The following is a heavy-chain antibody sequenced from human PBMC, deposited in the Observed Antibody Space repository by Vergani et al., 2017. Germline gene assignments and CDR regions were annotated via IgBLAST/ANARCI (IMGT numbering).Heavy chain of an antibody. CDR3: ARDGLLDRSMDV. J-gene: IGHJ6*03. Sequence: EVQLVETGGGLIQPGGSLRLSCAASGFTVSSNYMSWVRQAPGKGVEWVSVIYSGGSTYYADSVKGRFTISRDNSKNTLYLQMNSLRAEVTAVYYCARDGLLDRSMDVWSKGTTVTVSS. D-gene: IGHD3-3*02. V-gene: IGHV3-53*02. CDR1: GFTVSSNY. CDR2: IYSGGST.